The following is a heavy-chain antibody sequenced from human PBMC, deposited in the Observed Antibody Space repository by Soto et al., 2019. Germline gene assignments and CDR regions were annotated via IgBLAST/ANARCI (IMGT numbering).Heavy chain of an antibody. V-gene: IGHV1-2*02. CDR2: INPNSGGT. J-gene: IGHJ6*02. D-gene: IGHD2-2*01. CDR1: GYTFTGYY. CDR3: ASDLGYCSSTSCYGTYYYYGMDV. Sequence: ASVKVSCKASGYTFTGYYMHWVRQAPGQGLEWMGWINPNSGGTNYAQKFQGRVTMTRDTSISTAYMELSRLRSDDTAVYYCASDLGYCSSTSCYGTYYYYGMDVWGQGTTVTVSS.